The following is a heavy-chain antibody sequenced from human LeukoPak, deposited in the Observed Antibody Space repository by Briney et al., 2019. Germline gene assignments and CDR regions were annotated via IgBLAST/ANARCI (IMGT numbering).Heavy chain of an antibody. CDR3: ASEQFWFGEFWEG. V-gene: IGHV4-38-2*02. CDR1: GYSISSGYY. D-gene: IGHD3-10*01. Sequence: PSETLSLTCTVSGYSISSGYYWGWIRQPPGKGLEWIGNIYPTGSTYYNPSLKSRVTISVDTSKHQFSLKLSSVTVADTAVYYCASEQFWFGEFWEGWGQGTLVTVSS. CDR2: IYPTGST. J-gene: IGHJ4*02.